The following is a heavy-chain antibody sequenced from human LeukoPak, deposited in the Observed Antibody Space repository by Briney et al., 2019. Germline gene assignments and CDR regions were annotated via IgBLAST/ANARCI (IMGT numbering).Heavy chain of an antibody. V-gene: IGHV3-30*02. CDR2: IRFDDTSK. CDR1: GFTFSNYG. D-gene: IGHD1-26*01. J-gene: IGHJ6*03. Sequence: PGGSLRLSCAASGFTFSNYGMHWVRQAPGKGLEWVAFIRFDDTSKFYADSVKGRFTIFRDNSKNMLSLQVNSLRVEDTAVYYCAKDLKVGATYYYYMDVWGKGTTVSVSS. CDR3: AKDLKVGATYYYYMDV.